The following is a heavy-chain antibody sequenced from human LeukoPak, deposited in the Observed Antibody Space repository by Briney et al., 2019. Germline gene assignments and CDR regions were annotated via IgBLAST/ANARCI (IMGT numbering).Heavy chain of an antibody. CDR3: AKDRIITILEAFDY. J-gene: IGHJ4*02. CDR1: GFTFSSYW. V-gene: IGHV3-74*01. D-gene: IGHD3-3*01. CDR2: IKGDGSST. Sequence: GGSLRLSCAASGFTFSSYWMHWVRHTPGKGLVWVSRIKGDGSSTSYADSVKGRFTISRDNTKNTLYLQMNSLRAEDTAVYYCAKDRIITILEAFDYWGQGTLVTVSS.